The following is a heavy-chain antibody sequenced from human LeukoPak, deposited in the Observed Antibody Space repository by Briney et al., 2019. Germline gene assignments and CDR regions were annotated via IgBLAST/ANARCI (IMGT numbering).Heavy chain of an antibody. Sequence: SETLSLTCAVSGGSISTNNWWSWVRQPTGKGLEWIGEIYHTGSTNYSPSLRSRVTMSIDKSNNQFSLNLNSVTAADTAVYYCAKSGDYLWDYWGQGILVTVSS. V-gene: IGHV4-4*02. J-gene: IGHJ4*02. CDR3: AKSGDYLWDY. CDR2: IYHTGST. CDR1: GGSISTNNW. D-gene: IGHD3-16*01.